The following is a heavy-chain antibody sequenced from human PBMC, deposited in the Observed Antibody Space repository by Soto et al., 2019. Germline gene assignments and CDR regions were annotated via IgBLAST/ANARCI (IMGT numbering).Heavy chain of an antibody. CDR2: TSAYNGNT. D-gene: IGHD3-9*01. CDR3: ARSAYYDILTGYYNVMGY. Sequence: ASVKVSCKASGYTFTSYGISWVRQAPGQGLEWMGWTSAYNGNTNYAQKLQGRVTMTTDTSTSTAYMELRSLRSDDTAVYYCARSAYYDILTGYYNVMGYWGQGTLVTVSS. CDR1: GYTFTSYG. V-gene: IGHV1-18*01. J-gene: IGHJ4*02.